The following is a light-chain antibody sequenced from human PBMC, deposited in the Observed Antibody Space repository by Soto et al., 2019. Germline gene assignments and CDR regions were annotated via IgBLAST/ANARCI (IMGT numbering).Light chain of an antibody. CDR2: GTS. Sequence: PGLTQPPSASGSPGQPVAISYTGTSRDVGGYNYVSWYQQHTCKGPRLICSGTSMRPSGFPYRFSGSKSGNKASLTVSGLPAEDEADYYCTSHAGSNNNVFGTGTKVTVL. CDR3: TSHAGSNNNV. CDR1: SRDVGGYNY. J-gene: IGLJ1*01. V-gene: IGLV2-8*01.